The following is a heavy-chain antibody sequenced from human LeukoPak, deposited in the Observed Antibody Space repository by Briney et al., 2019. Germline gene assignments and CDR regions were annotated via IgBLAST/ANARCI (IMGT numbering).Heavy chain of an antibody. CDR1: GGSFSGYY. J-gene: IGHJ5*02. V-gene: IGHV4-34*01. Sequence: SETLSLTCAVYGGSFSGYYWSWIRQPPGKGLEWSGENNHSGSTNYNPSLKSRVTISVDTSKNQFSLKLSSVTPADTAVYYCARGYRVVVVAAIRVFGWFDPWGQGTLVTVSS. CDR2: NNHSGST. D-gene: IGHD2-15*01. CDR3: ARGYRVVVVAAIRVFGWFDP.